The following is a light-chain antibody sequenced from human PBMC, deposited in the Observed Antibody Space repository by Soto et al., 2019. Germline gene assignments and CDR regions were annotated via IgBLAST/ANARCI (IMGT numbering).Light chain of an antibody. J-gene: IGLJ2*01. CDR1: SSNIGRNT. V-gene: IGLV1-44*01. CDR3: AAWDDSLNGVV. Sequence: QSVLTQPPSASGTPGQRVTISCSGSSSNIGRNTVNWYQQLPGTAPKLLIYSNNQRPSGVPDRFSGSKSGSSASLAISGLQSEDEADYYCAAWDDSLNGVVFGGGTNVTVL. CDR2: SNN.